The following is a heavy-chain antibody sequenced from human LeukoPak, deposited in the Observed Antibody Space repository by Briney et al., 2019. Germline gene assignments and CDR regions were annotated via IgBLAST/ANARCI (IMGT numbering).Heavy chain of an antibody. Sequence: GGSLRLSCAASGFTLSSYAMSWVRRAPGKGLEWVSAISDTGNTYHADSVKGRFTISRDSSKNTLFLQMNRLRPEDAAVYYSAKAPVTTCRGAFCYPFDYWGLGTLVTVSS. J-gene: IGHJ4*02. V-gene: IGHV3-23*01. D-gene: IGHD2-15*01. CDR2: ISDTGNT. CDR1: GFTLSSYA. CDR3: AKAPVTTCRGAFCYPFDY.